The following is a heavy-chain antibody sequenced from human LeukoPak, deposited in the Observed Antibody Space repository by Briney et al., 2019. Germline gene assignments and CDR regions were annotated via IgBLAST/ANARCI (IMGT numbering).Heavy chain of an antibody. CDR2: IIPIFGTA. CDR1: GYTFTSYG. J-gene: IGHJ3*02. CDR3: ARGGHLKISNAFDI. Sequence: GASVKVSCKASGYTFTSYGISWVRQAPGQGLEWMGGIIPIFGTANYAQKFQGRVTITADKSTSTAYMELSSLRSEDTAVYYCARGGHLKISNAFDIWGQGTMVTVSS. D-gene: IGHD3-16*01. V-gene: IGHV1-69*06.